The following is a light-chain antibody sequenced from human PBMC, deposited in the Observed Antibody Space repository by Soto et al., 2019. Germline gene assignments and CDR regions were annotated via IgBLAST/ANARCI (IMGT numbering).Light chain of an antibody. V-gene: IGKV1-5*03. CDR2: KAS. CDR1: QSISGW. Sequence: DIQMTQSPSTLYASVGDRVTITCRASQSISGWLAWYQQKPGNAPKLLIYKASSLEGGVPSRFSGSGSRTEFTLTISSLQPDDFATYHCQQYNSYPLTFGGGTKVDIK. CDR3: QQYNSYPLT. J-gene: IGKJ4*01.